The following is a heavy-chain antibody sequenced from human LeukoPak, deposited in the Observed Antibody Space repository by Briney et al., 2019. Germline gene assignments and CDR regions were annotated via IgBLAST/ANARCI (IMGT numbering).Heavy chain of an antibody. CDR1: GYTFTSYD. D-gene: IGHD3-3*01. Sequence: ASVKVPCKASGYTFTSYDINWVRQATGQGLEWMGWMNPNSGNTGYAQKFQGRVTMTRNTSISTAYMELSSLRSEDTAVYYCARALREWLLSYWFDPWGQGTLVTVSS. CDR3: ARALREWLLSYWFDP. J-gene: IGHJ5*02. CDR2: MNPNSGNT. V-gene: IGHV1-8*01.